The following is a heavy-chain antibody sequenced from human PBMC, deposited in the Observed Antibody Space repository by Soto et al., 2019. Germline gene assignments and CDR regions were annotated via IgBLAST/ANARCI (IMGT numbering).Heavy chain of an antibody. D-gene: IGHD6-19*01. CDR3: TGQSVAGAIDY. CDR1: GVCGSSNCVA. J-gene: IGHJ4*02. Sequence: PCLSPTCAVSGVCGSSNCVAWYWIRQSPSRGLEWLGRTYYRSKWYTGYAVSVRSRITINPDTSKNQFSLQLSSVTPEDAAVYYCTGQSVAGAIDYRGQGTQVTVTS. V-gene: IGHV6-1*01. CDR2: TYYRSKWYT.